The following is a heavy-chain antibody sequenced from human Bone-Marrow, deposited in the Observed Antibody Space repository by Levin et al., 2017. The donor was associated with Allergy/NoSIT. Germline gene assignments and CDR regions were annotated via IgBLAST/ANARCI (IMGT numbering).Heavy chain of an antibody. CDR1: GGSISGHY. CDR2: IYSSGST. J-gene: IGHJ6*02. D-gene: IGHD3-3*01. V-gene: IGHV4-59*11. CDR3: ARGFYNYYGMDV. Sequence: GSLRLSCAVTGGSISGHYWSWIRQPPGKGLEWIAYIYSSGSTVYNPSLKSRVTMSVDTSKNQFSLKLSFVTAADTAVYYCARGFYNYYGMDVWGQGTTVIVSS.